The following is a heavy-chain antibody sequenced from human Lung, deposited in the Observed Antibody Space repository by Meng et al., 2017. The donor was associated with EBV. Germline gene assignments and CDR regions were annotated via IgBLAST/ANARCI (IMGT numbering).Heavy chain of an antibody. Sequence: QVQLVQSGSELKKPGASVRISCKASGYTFTTYGMNWARQAPGQGLEWMGWINTNTGKPTYAQGLTGRFVFSLDTSVSTAYLQISSLKAEDTAVYYCARDSEAADYWGQGTLVTVSS. CDR3: ARDSEAADY. CDR2: INTNTGKP. CDR1: GYTFTTYG. J-gene: IGHJ4*02. V-gene: IGHV7-4-1*02. D-gene: IGHD6-25*01.